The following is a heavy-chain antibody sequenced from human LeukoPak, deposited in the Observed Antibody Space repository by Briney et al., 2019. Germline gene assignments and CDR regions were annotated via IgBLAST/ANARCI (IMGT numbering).Heavy chain of an antibody. V-gene: IGHV4-4*07. Sequence: SETLSLTCGISGGAITIHYWTCIRQPPGEGLEWIGHFYNSVGAKYNSSLKSRVAISVDTSKNQFLLILSSLTAADTAVYYCARSRDAYNFCWFDSWGQGTRVTVSS. CDR1: GGAITIHY. CDR3: ARSRDAYNFCWFDS. CDR2: FYNSVGA. J-gene: IGHJ5*01. D-gene: IGHD5-24*01.